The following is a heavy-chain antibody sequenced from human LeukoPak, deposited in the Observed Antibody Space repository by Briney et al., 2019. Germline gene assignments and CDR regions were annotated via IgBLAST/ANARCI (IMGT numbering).Heavy chain of an antibody. CDR2: IKEDGGEI. D-gene: IGHD2-15*01. CDR1: GTTFSRSW. Sequence: PGGSLRLSCAASGTTFSRSWMSWVRQAPGKGLEWVAFIKEDGGEIFYVDSVKGRFTISRDNAENFLYLQMNSLRAEDTAVYYCARDRGGRSGLDDWGQGTLVIVSS. V-gene: IGHV3-7*04. CDR3: ARDRGGRSGLDD. J-gene: IGHJ4*02.